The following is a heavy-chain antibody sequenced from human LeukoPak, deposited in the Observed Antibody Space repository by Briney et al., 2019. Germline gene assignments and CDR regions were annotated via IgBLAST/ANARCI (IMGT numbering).Heavy chain of an antibody. CDR3: ARDGGIIRFGGQDV. CDR2: MNRDGGER. Sequence: ETLSLTCSVSGGSISRYYWSWIRQTPGKGLEWVANMNRDGGERNYVDSMKGRITISRDNAKNSLYLQMNSLRVEDTAVYYCARDGGIIRFGGQDVWGQGTTVTVS. V-gene: IGHV3-7*01. J-gene: IGHJ6*02. D-gene: IGHD3-16*01. CDR1: GGSISRYY.